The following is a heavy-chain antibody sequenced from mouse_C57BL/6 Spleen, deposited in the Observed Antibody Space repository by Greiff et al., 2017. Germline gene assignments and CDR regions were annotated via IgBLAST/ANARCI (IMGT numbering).Heavy chain of an antibody. J-gene: IGHJ3*01. Sequence: VQLKQSGAELVRPGASVKLSCTASGFNIKDYYMHWVKQRPEQGLEWIGRIDPEDGDTEYAPKFQGKDTMTADTSSNTAYLQLSSLTSEDTAVDYCTTDYGSSPDAYGGQGTLVTVSA. D-gene: IGHD1-1*01. CDR2: IDPEDGDT. CDR3: TTDYGSSPDAY. V-gene: IGHV14-1*01. CDR1: GFNIKDYY.